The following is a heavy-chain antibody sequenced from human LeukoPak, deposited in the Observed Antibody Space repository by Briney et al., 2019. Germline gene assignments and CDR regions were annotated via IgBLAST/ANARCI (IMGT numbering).Heavy chain of an antibody. Sequence: SQTLSLTCTVSGGSISSGGYYWSWIRQHPGKGLEWIGYIYYSGSTYYNPSLKSRVTISVDTSKNQFSLKLSSVTAADTAVYYCARTPSGYCSSASCNVSAFDIWGQGTMVTVSS. J-gene: IGHJ3*02. CDR3: ARTPSGYCSSASCNVSAFDI. D-gene: IGHD2-2*01. CDR1: GGSISSGGYY. V-gene: IGHV4-31*03. CDR2: IYYSGST.